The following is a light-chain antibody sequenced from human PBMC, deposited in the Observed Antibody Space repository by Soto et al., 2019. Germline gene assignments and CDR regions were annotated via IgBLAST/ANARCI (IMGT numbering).Light chain of an antibody. CDR1: SSDVGSYNL. CDR2: EGS. J-gene: IGLJ2*01. V-gene: IGLV2-23*01. CDR3: CSYAGSSTLDVV. Sequence: QSALTQPASVSGSPGQSITISCTGTSSDVGSYNLVSWYQHHPGKAPKLMIYEGSKRPSGVSNRYSGSKSGNTASLTISGLQAEDEADYYCCSYAGSSTLDVVFGGGTKLTVL.